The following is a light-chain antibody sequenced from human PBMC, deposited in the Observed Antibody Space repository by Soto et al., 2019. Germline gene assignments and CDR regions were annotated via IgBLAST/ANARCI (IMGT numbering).Light chain of an antibody. CDR2: DAS. CDR3: QQYGSSPPWT. CDR1: QSVSSY. Sequence: EIVLTQSPATLSLSPGERATLSCRASQSVSSYLAWYQQQPGQAPRLLIYDASNRATGIPARFSGSGSGTDFTLTISSLEPEDFAVYYCQQYGSSPPWTFGQGTKVDIK. J-gene: IGKJ1*01. V-gene: IGKV3-11*01.